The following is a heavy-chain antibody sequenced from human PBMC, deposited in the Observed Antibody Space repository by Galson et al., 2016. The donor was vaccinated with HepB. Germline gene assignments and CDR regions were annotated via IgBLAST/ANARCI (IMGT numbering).Heavy chain of an antibody. CDR3: ARNAPVVTPWGY. V-gene: IGHV3-66*01. CDR1: GVTVGNNL. D-gene: IGHD4-23*01. Sequence: SLRLSCAASGVTVGNNLMSWVRQAPGKGLEWVSLIYSGGDTVYAESVKGRFSISRDSSKNTVYLQMNGLRAEGTAVYYCARNAPVVTPWGYWGQGTLVSVSS. CDR2: IYSGGDT. J-gene: IGHJ4*02.